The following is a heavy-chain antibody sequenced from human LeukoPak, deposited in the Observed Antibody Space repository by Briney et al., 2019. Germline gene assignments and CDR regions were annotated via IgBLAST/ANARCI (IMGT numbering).Heavy chain of an antibody. J-gene: IGHJ5*02. CDR3: ARQSKFYCTNGVYYITADSSRRYNWFDP. CDR1: GGSISSYY. CDR2: IYTSGST. D-gene: IGHD2-8*01. V-gene: IGHV4-4*07. Sequence: SETLSLTCTVSGGSISSYYWSWIRQPAGKGLEWIGRIYTSGSTNYNPSLKSRVTMSVDTSKNQFSLKLSSVTAADTAVYYCARQSKFYCTNGVYYITADSSRRYNWFDPWGQGTLVTVSS.